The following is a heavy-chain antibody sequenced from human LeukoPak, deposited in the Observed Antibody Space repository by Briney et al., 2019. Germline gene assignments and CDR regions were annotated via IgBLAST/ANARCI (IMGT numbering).Heavy chain of an antibody. J-gene: IGHJ4*02. CDR2: ISWDGGST. CDR3: AKDMKNYYGSGSYYGGFDY. CDR1: GFTFSSYA. D-gene: IGHD3-10*01. V-gene: IGHV3-43D*03. Sequence: PGGSLRLSCAASGFTFSSYAMSWVRQAPGKGLEWVSLISWDGGSTYYADSVKGRFTISRDNSKNSLYLQMNSLRAEDTALYYCAKDMKNYYGSGSYYGGFDYWGQGTLVTVSS.